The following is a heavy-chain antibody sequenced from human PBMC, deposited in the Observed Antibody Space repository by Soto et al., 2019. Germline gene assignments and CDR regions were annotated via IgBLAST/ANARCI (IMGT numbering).Heavy chain of an antibody. CDR2: LSPSGSTT. J-gene: IGHJ4*02. CDR3: ERNYYDSGSPYYYFDY. V-gene: IGHV3-23*01. D-gene: IGHD3-10*01. CDR1: GFTFRTYA. Sequence: SLRLSCVASGFTFRTYAMSWVRQAPGKGLEWVSGLSPSGSTTYYADSVKGRFTIFRDNSKNTLNLQMDSLRVEDTAVYYCERNYYDSGSPYYYFDYWGQGSLVTVSS.